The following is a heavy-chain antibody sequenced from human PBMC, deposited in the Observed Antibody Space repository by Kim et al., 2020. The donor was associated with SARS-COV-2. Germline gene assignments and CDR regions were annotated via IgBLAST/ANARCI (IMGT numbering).Heavy chain of an antibody. V-gene: IGHV1-3*01. D-gene: IGHD3-16*01. J-gene: IGHJ4*01. CDR3: ARDGGLRPPDY. Sequence: KYSQKFQGRVTITRDTSASTAYMELSSLRSEDTAVYYCARDGGLRPPDYWGHGTLVTVSS.